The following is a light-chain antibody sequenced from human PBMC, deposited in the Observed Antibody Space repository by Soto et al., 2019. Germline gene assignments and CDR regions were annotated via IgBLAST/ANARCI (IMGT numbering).Light chain of an antibody. CDR1: QDISTF. Sequence: DIQMAQSPSSLSASVGDRVTITCQASQDISTFLHWYQQKPGKAPKLLIYDASNLEAGVPSRFSGTGSGTDFTFTISRLQLKNLATYYCQQSDVFPRSFGPGTRVEIK. V-gene: IGKV1-33*01. CDR3: QQSDVFPRS. CDR2: DAS. J-gene: IGKJ3*01.